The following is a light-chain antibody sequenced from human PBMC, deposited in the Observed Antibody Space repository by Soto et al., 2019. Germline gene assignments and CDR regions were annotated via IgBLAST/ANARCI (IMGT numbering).Light chain of an antibody. CDR2: DAS. CDR3: HQYGSSPFT. Sequence: ENPLTQSPATLSLSPGERATLSCGAGQSVKYNYLAWYQQKPGLAPRLLIYDASSRATGIPDRFNGSGSGTDFTLTISRLEPEDFAVYYCHQYGSSPFTFGPETKVDI. CDR1: QSVKYNY. V-gene: IGKV3D-20*01. J-gene: IGKJ3*01.